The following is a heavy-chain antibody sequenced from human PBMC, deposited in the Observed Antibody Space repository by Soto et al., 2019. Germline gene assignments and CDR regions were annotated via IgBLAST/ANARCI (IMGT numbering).Heavy chain of an antibody. V-gene: IGHV4-34*01. CDR3: ARGRTGIRYYYYGMDV. J-gene: IGHJ6*02. D-gene: IGHD1-1*01. Sequence: SETLSLTCAVYGGSFSGYYWSWIRQPPGKGLEWIGEINHSGSTNYNPSLKSRVTISVDTSKNQFSLKLSSVTAADTAVYYCARGRTGIRYYYYGMDVWGQGTTVTVYS. CDR1: GGSFSGYY. CDR2: INHSGST.